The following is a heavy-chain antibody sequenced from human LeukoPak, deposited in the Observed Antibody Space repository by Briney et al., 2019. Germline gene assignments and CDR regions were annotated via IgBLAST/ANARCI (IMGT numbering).Heavy chain of an antibody. CDR3: ARTYSSSSYSPFDY. CDR1: GFIVSSNY. Sequence: GGSLRLSCAASGFIVSSNYMNWVRQAPGKGLEWVSVIYYGGSTYYTDSVKGRFTISRDNSKNTLYLQMNSLRAEDTAVYYCARTYSSSSYSPFDYWGQGTLVTVSS. J-gene: IGHJ4*02. CDR2: IYYGGST. V-gene: IGHV3-53*01. D-gene: IGHD6-13*01.